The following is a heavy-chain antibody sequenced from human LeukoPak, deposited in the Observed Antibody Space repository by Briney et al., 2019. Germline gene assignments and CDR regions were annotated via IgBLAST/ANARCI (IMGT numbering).Heavy chain of an antibody. CDR1: GFTVSSNY. J-gene: IGHJ5*02. D-gene: IGHD2-2*02. CDR3: ARVSCSSTSCYMANWFDP. Sequence: GGSLRLSCAASGFTVSSNYMSWVRQAPGKGLEWVSVIYSGGSTYYADSVKGRFTISRDNSKNTLYLQMNSLRAEDTAVYYCARVSCSSTSCYMANWFDPWGQGTLVTVSS. CDR2: IYSGGST. V-gene: IGHV3-53*01.